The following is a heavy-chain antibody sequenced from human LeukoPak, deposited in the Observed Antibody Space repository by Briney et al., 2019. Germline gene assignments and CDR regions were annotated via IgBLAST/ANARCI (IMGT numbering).Heavy chain of an antibody. Sequence: PSETLSLTCNVSGVSIKANSDYWGWLRQPPGKGLEWIGSIYHVGGTYYNPSLKSRVTISIDTSKNQFSLRLTSVTAADTVIYYCARDGRSGYEDLWGPGTLVTVSS. J-gene: IGHJ5*02. CDR1: GVSIKANSDY. D-gene: IGHD5-12*01. CDR2: IYHVGGT. CDR3: ARDGRSGYEDL. V-gene: IGHV4-39*07.